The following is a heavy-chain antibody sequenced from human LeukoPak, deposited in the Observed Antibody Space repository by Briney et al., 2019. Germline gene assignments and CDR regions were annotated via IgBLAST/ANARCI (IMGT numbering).Heavy chain of an antibody. CDR3: AKDAPYSECHS. CDR1: GFTFSSCA. Sequence: GGSLRLSCAASGFTFSSCAMGWVRQAPGKGLEWVSASGASGLSTYYARSVKGRFTISRDNSRNTLYLQMNSLRAEDTAVYYCAKDAPYSECHSWGLGTLVTVSS. D-gene: IGHD6-13*01. CDR2: SGASGLST. J-gene: IGHJ4*02. V-gene: IGHV3-23*01.